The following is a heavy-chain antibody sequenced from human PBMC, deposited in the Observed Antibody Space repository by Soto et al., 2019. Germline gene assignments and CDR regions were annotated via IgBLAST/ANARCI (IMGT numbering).Heavy chain of an antibody. CDR1: GDSIISYY. J-gene: IGHJ6*02. V-gene: IGHV4-59*01. D-gene: IGHD2-21*02. Sequence: SETLSLTCTVSGDSIISYYWCWIRQPPGKGLEWIGYMYNTGSTIYNPSLKSRVTISVDTSKNQFSLKLNSVTAADTAVYYCARDLWGYCGANCYPLDVWGQGTTIT. CDR2: MYNTGST. CDR3: ARDLWGYCGANCYPLDV.